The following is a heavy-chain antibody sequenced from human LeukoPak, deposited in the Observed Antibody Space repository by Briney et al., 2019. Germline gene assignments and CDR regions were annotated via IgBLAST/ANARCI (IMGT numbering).Heavy chain of an antibody. CDR3: VITTYYYDSSGHRANWFDP. Sequence: ASVKVSCQASGYTFTSYYMHWVRQAPGQGLAWMGIINPSGGSTSYAQKFQGRVTMTSDTSTITVYMELSSLRSEDTAVYYCVITTYYYDSSGHRANWFDPWGQGTLVTVSS. J-gene: IGHJ5*02. V-gene: IGHV1-46*01. CDR1: GYTFTSYY. CDR2: INPSGGST. D-gene: IGHD3-22*01.